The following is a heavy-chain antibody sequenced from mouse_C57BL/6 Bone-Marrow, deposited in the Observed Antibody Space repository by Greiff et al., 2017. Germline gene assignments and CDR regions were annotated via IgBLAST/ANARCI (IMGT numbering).Heavy chain of an antibody. CDR1: GYTFTSYW. J-gene: IGHJ1*03. CDR2: IDPSDSYT. D-gene: IGHD1-1*01. Sequence: VQLQQPGAELVKPGASVKLSCKASGYTFTSYWMQWVKQRPGQGLEWIGEIDPSDSYTNYNQKFKGKATLTVDTSSSTAYMQLSSRTSEDSAVYYCASDTTVVPYWYFDVWGTGTTVTVSS. CDR3: ASDTTVVPYWYFDV. V-gene: IGHV1-50*01.